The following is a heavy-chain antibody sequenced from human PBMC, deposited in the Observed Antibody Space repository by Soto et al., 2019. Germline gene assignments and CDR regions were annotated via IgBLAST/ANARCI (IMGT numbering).Heavy chain of an antibody. J-gene: IGHJ2*01. Sequence: EVQLVESGGGVVQPGGSLRLSCAVSGFTFSSYWMSWVCQAPGKGLEWVANIKQDGSEKYYVDSVKGRFTISRDNAKNSLYLQMNNLRAEDTAVYYCARDSAYSSSWYSSWYFDLWGRGTLVTVSS. CDR3: ARDSAYSSSWYSSWYFDL. CDR1: GFTFSSYW. D-gene: IGHD6-13*01. V-gene: IGHV3-7*04. CDR2: IKQDGSEK.